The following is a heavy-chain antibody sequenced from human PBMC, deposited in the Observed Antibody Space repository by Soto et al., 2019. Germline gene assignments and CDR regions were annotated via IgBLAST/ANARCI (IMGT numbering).Heavy chain of an antibody. Sequence: ASVKVSCKASGYTFTSYGISWVRQAPGQGLEWMGWINAGNGNTKYSQKFQGRVTITRDTSASTAYMELSSLRSEDTAVYYCAMSQWLPRPDYWGQGTLVTVSS. J-gene: IGHJ4*02. CDR1: GYTFTSYG. CDR3: AMSQWLPRPDY. CDR2: INAGNGNT. D-gene: IGHD6-19*01. V-gene: IGHV1-3*01.